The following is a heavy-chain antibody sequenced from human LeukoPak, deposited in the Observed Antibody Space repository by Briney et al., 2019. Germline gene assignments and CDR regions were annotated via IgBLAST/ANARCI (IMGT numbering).Heavy chain of an antibody. J-gene: IGHJ4*02. Sequence: GGSLRLSCVASGFSFNRFAMSWVRHAPGKGLEWVSSVSGSGGTTWHAESVKGRFTISKDNSKSTMFLQLNSLRAEDTAVYYCTKDHISCVGAGCLLHEDWGQGTLVTVSS. D-gene: IGHD3-9*01. CDR3: TKDHISCVGAGCLLHED. CDR1: GFSFNRFA. CDR2: VSGSGGTT. V-gene: IGHV3-23*01.